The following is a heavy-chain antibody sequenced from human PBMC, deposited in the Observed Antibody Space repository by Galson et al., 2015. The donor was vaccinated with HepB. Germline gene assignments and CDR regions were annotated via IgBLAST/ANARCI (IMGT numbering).Heavy chain of an antibody. CDR3: ARENVDIVATISPEGWGFDY. V-gene: IGHV3-7*03. J-gene: IGHJ4*02. CDR1: GFTFSSYW. Sequence: SLRLSCAASGFTFSSYWMSWVRQAPGKGLEWVANIKQDGSEKYYVDSVKGRFTISRDNAKNSLYLQMNSLRAEDTAVYYCARENVDIVATISPEGWGFDYWGQGTLVTVSS. D-gene: IGHD5-12*01. CDR2: IKQDGSEK.